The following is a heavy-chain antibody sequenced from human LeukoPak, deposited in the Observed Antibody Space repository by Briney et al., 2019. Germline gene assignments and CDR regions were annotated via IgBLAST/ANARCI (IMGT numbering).Heavy chain of an antibody. V-gene: IGHV3-30*03. J-gene: IGHJ4*02. D-gene: IGHD6-19*01. CDR3: ARDSSGWRQSDY. CDR1: GFTFSNYG. Sequence: GGSLRLSCAASGFTFSNYGMHWVRQAPGKGLEWVAVISYDGSNKYYADSVKGRFTISRDNSKNTLYLQMNSLRAEDTAVYYCARDSSGWRQSDYWGQGTLVTVSS. CDR2: ISYDGSNK.